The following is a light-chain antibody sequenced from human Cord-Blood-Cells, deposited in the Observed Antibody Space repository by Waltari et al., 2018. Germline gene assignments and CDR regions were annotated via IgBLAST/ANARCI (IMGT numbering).Light chain of an antibody. Sequence: QSVLTHPPSVSEAPTQMVTISCSGSSSNLGSNAVNWYQQPPGNAPKLLIYYDDLLPSGVADRFSGSKSGTSASLAISGLQSEDEADYYCAAWDDSLNGYVFGTGTKVTVL. V-gene: IGLV1-36*01. CDR1: SSNLGSNA. J-gene: IGLJ1*01. CDR3: AAWDDSLNGYV. CDR2: YDD.